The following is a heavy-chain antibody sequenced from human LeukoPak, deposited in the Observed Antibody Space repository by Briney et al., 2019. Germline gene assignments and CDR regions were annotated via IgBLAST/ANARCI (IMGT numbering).Heavy chain of an antibody. V-gene: IGHV3-48*01. J-gene: IGHJ3*02. CDR3: ARAKRNGFDI. CDR1: GFTFSNYS. CDR2: IRSSSTTI. Sequence: GGSLRLSCEASGFTFSNYSMNWVRQAPGKGLEWVSYIRSSSTTIYYADSVKGRFTISRDNAKNSLYLQMNSLRAEDTAVYYCARAKRNGFDIWGQGTMVTVSS.